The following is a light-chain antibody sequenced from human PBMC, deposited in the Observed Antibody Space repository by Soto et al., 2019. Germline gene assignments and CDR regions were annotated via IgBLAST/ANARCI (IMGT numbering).Light chain of an antibody. Sequence: DIQLTQSPSFLSASVGDRVTISCRASQGMNTYVAWYQQKPGKAPKLLIYGASTLHTGVPSRFSCSESGAEFTLTISSLQPEDFATYYCQQLHSYPITFGQGTRLEIK. CDR2: GAS. J-gene: IGKJ5*01. V-gene: IGKV1-9*01. CDR1: QGMNTY. CDR3: QQLHSYPIT.